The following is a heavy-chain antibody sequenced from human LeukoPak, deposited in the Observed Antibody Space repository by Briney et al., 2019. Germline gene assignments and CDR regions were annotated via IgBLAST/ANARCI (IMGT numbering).Heavy chain of an antibody. V-gene: IGHV4-61*02. CDR3: ARTIDPYCFDY. J-gene: IGHJ4*02. CDR1: GGSISNAYY. CDR2: IHPSGKT. Sequence: SETLSLTCTVSGGSISNAYYCSWIRQPAGKGLEWIGRIHPSGKTNYNPSLKSRVTISVDTSKNQFSLKLSSVTAADTAVYYCARTIDPYCFDYWGQGTLVTVSS. D-gene: IGHD2-8*02.